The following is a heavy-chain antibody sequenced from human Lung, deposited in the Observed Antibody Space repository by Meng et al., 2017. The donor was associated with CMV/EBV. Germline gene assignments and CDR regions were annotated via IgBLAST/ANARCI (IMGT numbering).Heavy chain of an antibody. CDR3: ARKLVVPAAIRNDAFDI. CDR1: GGSISSSSYY. D-gene: IGHD2-2*01. J-gene: IGHJ3*02. V-gene: IGHV4-39*07. CDR2: IYYSGST. Sequence: SXTLSLXCTVSGGSISSSSYYWGWIRQPPGKRLEWIGSIYYSGSTYYNPSLKSRVTISVDTSKNQFSLKLSSVTAADTAVYYCARKLVVPAAIRNDAFDIXGQGXMVTVSS.